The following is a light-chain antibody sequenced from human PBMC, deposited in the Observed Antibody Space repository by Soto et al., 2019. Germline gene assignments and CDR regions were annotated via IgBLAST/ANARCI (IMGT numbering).Light chain of an antibody. V-gene: IGKV3-11*01. Sequence: EIVLTQTPATLSLSPGERATLSCRASQSIAGYLHWYQHRPGQAPRLLIYDSYHRATGIPARFSGSGSGTDFTLTISSLEPEDFAVYYCQQRASWPITFGPGTKVDIK. CDR3: QQRASWPIT. J-gene: IGKJ3*01. CDR2: DSY. CDR1: QSIAGY.